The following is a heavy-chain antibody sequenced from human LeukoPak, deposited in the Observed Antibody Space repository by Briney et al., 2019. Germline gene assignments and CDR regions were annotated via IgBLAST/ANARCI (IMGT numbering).Heavy chain of an antibody. CDR3: ARGSRFGVVGRDAFDI. V-gene: IGHV3-48*01. CDR1: GFTFSSYS. J-gene: IGHJ3*02. CDR2: ISSSSTI. Sequence: GGSLRLSCAASGFTFSSYSMNWVRQAPGKGPEWVSYISSSSTIYYADSVKGRFTISRDNAKNSLYLQMNSLRAEDTAVYYCARGSRFGVVGRDAFDIWGQGTMVTVSS. D-gene: IGHD3-3*01.